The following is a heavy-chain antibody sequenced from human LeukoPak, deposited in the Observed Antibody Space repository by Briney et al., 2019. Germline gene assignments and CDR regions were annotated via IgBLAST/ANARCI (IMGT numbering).Heavy chain of an antibody. V-gene: IGHV3-33*01. Sequence: GGSLRLSCAASGFTFSSYAMHWVRQAPGKGLEWVALTWYDGNNKYYADSVKGRFTISRDNSKNMLYLQMNGLRAEDTAVYYCARGIGASNTVCDYWGQGTLVTVSS. CDR2: TWYDGNNK. CDR1: GFTFSSYA. D-gene: IGHD4-11*01. J-gene: IGHJ4*02. CDR3: ARGIGASNTVCDY.